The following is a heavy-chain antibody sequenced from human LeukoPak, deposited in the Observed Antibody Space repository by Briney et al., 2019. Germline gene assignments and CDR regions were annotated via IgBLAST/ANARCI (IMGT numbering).Heavy chain of an antibody. Sequence: GGSLRLSCAASGFTFSSYEMNWVRQAPGKGLEWVSYISSSGSTIYYADSVKGRFTISRDNSKNTLYLQMNSLRAEDTAVYYCAKDIRGYSYGYIDYWGQGTLVTVSS. CDR2: ISSSGSTI. V-gene: IGHV3-48*03. CDR1: GFTFSSYE. D-gene: IGHD5-18*01. CDR3: AKDIRGYSYGYIDY. J-gene: IGHJ4*02.